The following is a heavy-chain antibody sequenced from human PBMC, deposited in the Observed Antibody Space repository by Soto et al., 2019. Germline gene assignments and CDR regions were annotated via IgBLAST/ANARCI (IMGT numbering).Heavy chain of an antibody. CDR3: ASSYGSGYRAFDY. CDR2: VNPIVSRS. CDR1: GDTFNFYS. J-gene: IGHJ4*02. D-gene: IGHD3-10*01. V-gene: IGHV1-69*02. Sequence: QVQLVQSGAEVKRPGSSVKVSCKASGDTFNFYSINWVRQAPGLGLEWMGRVNPIVSRSNYAQKFKGRVTMTADTSTSTAYMDISSLRSEDTAMYCCASSYGSGYRAFDYWGQGALVTVSS.